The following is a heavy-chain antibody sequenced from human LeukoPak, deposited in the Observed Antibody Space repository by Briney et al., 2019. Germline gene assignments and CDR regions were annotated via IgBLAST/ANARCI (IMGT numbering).Heavy chain of an antibody. V-gene: IGHV3-74*01. D-gene: IGHD3-3*01. J-gene: IGHJ4*02. Sequence: GGSLRLSCAASGFTFSSYWMHWVRQAPGKGLVWVSRIKSGGSNTNYADSVKGRFTISRDNAKNTLHLQMNSLRAEDTAVYYCARGGYYGSGRYYFDSWGQGTLVTVSS. CDR1: GFTFSSYW. CDR2: IKSGGSNT. CDR3: ARGGYYGSGRYYFDS.